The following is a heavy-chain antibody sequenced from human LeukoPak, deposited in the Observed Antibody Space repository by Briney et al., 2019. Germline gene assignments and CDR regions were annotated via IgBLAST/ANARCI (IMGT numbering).Heavy chain of an antibody. CDR1: GFTFSSSW. CDR2: INSDGSTT. V-gene: IGHV3-74*01. D-gene: IGHD1-26*01. Sequence: GGSLRHSCAASGFTFSSSWMHWVRQAPGKGLVWVSRINSDGSTTTYADSVKGRFTISRDNAKNTLSLQMNSLRAEDTAVYYCAREVTELQRYAFDIWGQGTMVTVSS. CDR3: AREVTELQRYAFDI. J-gene: IGHJ3*02.